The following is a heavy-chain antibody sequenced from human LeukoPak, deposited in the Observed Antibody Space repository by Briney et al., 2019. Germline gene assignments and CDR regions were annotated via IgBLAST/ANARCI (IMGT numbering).Heavy chain of an antibody. CDR3: ARDHDREGFRFDY. Sequence: SETLSLTCTVSGGSISSGDYYWSWIRQPPGKGLERIGYIYYSGSTYYNPSLKSRVTISVDTSKNQFSLKLSSVTAADAAVYYCARDHDREGFRFDYWGQGTLVTVSS. D-gene: IGHD1-1*01. CDR2: IYYSGST. V-gene: IGHV4-30-4*01. J-gene: IGHJ4*02. CDR1: GGSISSGDYY.